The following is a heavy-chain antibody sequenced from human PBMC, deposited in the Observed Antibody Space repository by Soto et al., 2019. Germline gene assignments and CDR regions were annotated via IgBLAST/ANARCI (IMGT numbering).Heavy chain of an antibody. D-gene: IGHD2-2*01. CDR1: GDSVSSNSAA. V-gene: IGHV6-1*01. Sequence: SQTLSLTCAISGDSVSSNSAAWNWIRHSPSRGLEWLGRTYYRSKWYNDYAVSVKSRITINPDTSKNQSSLQLNSLTPEATAVYYCFRDILGHQLAYYFAYWARGTLDPVSS. J-gene: IGHJ4*02. CDR3: FRDILGHQLAYYFAY. CDR2: TYYRSKWYN.